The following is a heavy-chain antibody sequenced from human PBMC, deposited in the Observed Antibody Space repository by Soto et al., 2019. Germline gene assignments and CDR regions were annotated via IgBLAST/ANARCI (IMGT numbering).Heavy chain of an antibody. D-gene: IGHD2-8*01. J-gene: IGHJ6*03. CDR1: GFTFSSYA. CDR3: AKSPMGPYYYMDV. V-gene: IGHV3-23*01. CDR2: ISGSGGST. Sequence: EVQLLESGGGLVQPGGSLRLSCAASGFTFSSYAMSWVCQAPGKGLEWVSAISGSGGSTYYADSVKGRFTISRDNSKNTLYLQMNSLRAEDTAVYYCAKSPMGPYYYMDVWGKGTTVTVSS.